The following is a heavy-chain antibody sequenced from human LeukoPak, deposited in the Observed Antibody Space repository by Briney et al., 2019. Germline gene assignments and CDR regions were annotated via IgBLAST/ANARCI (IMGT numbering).Heavy chain of an antibody. Sequence: GGSLRLSCAASGFTFSSYSMNWVRQAPGKGLEWVSSISSSSSYIYHADSVKGRLTISRDNAKNSLYLQMNSLRAEDTAVYYCARVVTVAWSERRPGYFYMDVWGKGTTVTVSS. J-gene: IGHJ6*03. V-gene: IGHV3-21*01. CDR1: GFTFSSYS. CDR2: ISSSSSYI. CDR3: ARVVTVAWSERRPGYFYMDV. D-gene: IGHD1-1*01.